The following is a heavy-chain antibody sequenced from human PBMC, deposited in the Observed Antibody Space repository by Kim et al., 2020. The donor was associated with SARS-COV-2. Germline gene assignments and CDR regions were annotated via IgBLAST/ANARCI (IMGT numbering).Heavy chain of an antibody. D-gene: IGHD5-18*01. V-gene: IGHV1-2*02. J-gene: IGHJ6*04. CDR1: GYTFNKYS. CDR3: ARGDTVVASRYYYAMDV. CDR2: ISTDSGAI. Sequence: ASVKVSCKTSGYTFNKYSIHWVRQAPGQGLEWMAWISTDSGAINYAQKFQDRVTMTRDTSINTTYMELTSLTSDDTATYFCARGDTVVASRYYYAMDVWGKGTPVILSS.